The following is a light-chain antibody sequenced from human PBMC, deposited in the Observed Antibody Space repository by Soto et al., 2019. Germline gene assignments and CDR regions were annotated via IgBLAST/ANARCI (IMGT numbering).Light chain of an antibody. Sequence: DIQMTQSPSTLSASVGDRVTITCRASQSISSWLAWYQQKPGKAPKLLIYDASSLESGVPSRFSGSGSGTKFTLTISSLQPDDFATYYCQQYNSYSHTFGQGTKLEIK. V-gene: IGKV1-5*01. CDR1: QSISSW. J-gene: IGKJ2*01. CDR3: QQYNSYSHT. CDR2: DAS.